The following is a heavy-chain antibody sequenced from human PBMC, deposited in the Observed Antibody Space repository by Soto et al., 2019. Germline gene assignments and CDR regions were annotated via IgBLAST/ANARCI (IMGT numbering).Heavy chain of an antibody. CDR2: ISSTSTYI. J-gene: IGHJ4*02. CDR3: ARQGGGREGDY. Sequence: EVQLVESGGGLVKPGGSLSLSCAASGFSFSDNIMKWVRQAPGKGLEWVSSISSTSTYIFYADSLKGRFTISRDNAKNALFLQINSLRAEDTAVYYCARQGGGREGDYWGQGTLVTVSS. V-gene: IGHV3-21*01. CDR1: GFSFSDNI. D-gene: IGHD1-26*01.